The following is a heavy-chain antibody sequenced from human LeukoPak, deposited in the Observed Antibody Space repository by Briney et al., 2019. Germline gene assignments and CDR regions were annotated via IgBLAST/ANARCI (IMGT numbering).Heavy chain of an antibody. CDR2: ISGSGGST. V-gene: IGHV3-23*01. CDR3: AKPPVDTAMGIPEFDY. J-gene: IGHJ4*02. CDR1: EFTFSSYA. Sequence: GGSLRLSCAASEFTFSSYAMSWVRQAPGKGLEWVSAISGSGGSTYYADSVKGRFTISRDNSKNTLYLQMNSLRAEDTAVYYCAKPPVDTAMGIPEFDYWGQGTLVTVSS. D-gene: IGHD5-18*01.